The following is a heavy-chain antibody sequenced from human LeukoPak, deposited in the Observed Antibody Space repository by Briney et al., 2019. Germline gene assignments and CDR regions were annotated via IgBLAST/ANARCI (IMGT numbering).Heavy chain of an antibody. CDR3: ARGTMTTVTYYFDY. J-gene: IGHJ4*02. D-gene: IGHD4-17*01. Sequence: SETLSLTCTVSGGSFSSGDYYWTWIRQPPGKGLEWIGYIHYSGSTFYNPSLKSRVTMSVDTSKNQFSLKLTSVTAADTAVYYCARGTMTTVTYYFDYWGQGTLVTVSS. CDR2: IHYSGST. V-gene: IGHV4-30-4*01. CDR1: GGSFSSGDYY.